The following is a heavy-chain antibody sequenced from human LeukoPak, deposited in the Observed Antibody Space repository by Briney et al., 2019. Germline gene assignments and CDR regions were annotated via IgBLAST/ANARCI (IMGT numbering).Heavy chain of an antibody. D-gene: IGHD3-22*01. Sequence: GGSLRLSCAASGFTFDDYAMHWVRQTPGKGLEWVSLISGDGGSTYYADSVKGRFTISRDNSKNSLYLQMNSLRTEDTALYYCAKDTHLYDSSGYYRYWGQGTLVTVSS. CDR2: ISGDGGST. CDR1: GFTFDDYA. J-gene: IGHJ4*02. CDR3: AKDTHLYDSSGYYRY. V-gene: IGHV3-43*02.